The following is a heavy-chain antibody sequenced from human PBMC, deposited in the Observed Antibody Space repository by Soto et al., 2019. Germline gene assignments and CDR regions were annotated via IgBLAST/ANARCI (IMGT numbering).Heavy chain of an antibody. Sequence: SETLSLTCAVYGGSFSGYYWSWIRQPPGKGLEWIGEINHSGSTNYNPSLKSRVTISVDTSKNQFSLKLSSVTAADTAVYYCARGPTGRWCDPWCQGTLVTVSS. J-gene: IGHJ5*02. V-gene: IGHV4-34*01. CDR2: INHSGST. D-gene: IGHD1-1*01. CDR1: GGSFSGYY. CDR3: ARGPTGRWCDP.